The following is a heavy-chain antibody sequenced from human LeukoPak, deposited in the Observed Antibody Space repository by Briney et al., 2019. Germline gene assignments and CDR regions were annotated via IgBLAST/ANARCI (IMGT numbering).Heavy chain of an antibody. CDR3: AKDPGYSSSWYGFYFDY. J-gene: IGHJ4*02. V-gene: IGHV3-23*01. D-gene: IGHD6-13*01. CDR1: GFTFSNYA. Sequence: GGSLRLSCAASGFTFSNYALSWVRQAPGKGLQWVSAISGRGGSTYYADSVKGRFTISRDNSKNTLYLQMNGLRAEDTAVYYCAKDPGYSSSWYGFYFDYWGQGTLVTVSS. CDR2: ISGRGGST.